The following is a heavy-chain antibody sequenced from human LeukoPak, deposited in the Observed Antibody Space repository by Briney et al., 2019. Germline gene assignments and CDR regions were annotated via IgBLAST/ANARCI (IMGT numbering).Heavy chain of an antibody. D-gene: IGHD3-22*01. V-gene: IGHV3-30*04. CDR3: ARGPLGYDTFFDS. Sequence: GGSLRLSCAASGFTFSSYAMHWVRQAPGKGLEWVAVISYDGSNKYYADSVKGRFTISRDNSKTTLYLQMNSLRAEDTAVYYCARGPLGYDTFFDSWGQGTLVTVSS. J-gene: IGHJ4*02. CDR2: ISYDGSNK. CDR1: GFTFSSYA.